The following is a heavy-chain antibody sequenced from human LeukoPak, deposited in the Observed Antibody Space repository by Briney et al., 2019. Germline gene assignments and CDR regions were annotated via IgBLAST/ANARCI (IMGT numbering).Heavy chain of an antibody. V-gene: IGHV3-20*04. D-gene: IGHD3-22*01. CDR3: ARANDSSGYYYWADY. J-gene: IGHJ4*02. CDR1: GFTFDDYG. CDR2: INWNGGST. Sequence: PGGSLRLSCAASGFTFDDYGMSWVRQAPGKGLEWVSGINWNGGSTGYADSVKGRFTISRDNAKNSLYLQMNSLRAEDTALYYCARANDSSGYYYWADYWGQGTLVTVSS.